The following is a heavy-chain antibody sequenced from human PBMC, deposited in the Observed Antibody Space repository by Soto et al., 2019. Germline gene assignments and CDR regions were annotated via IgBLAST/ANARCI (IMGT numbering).Heavy chain of an antibody. J-gene: IGHJ4*02. D-gene: IGHD1-7*01. V-gene: IGHV3-23*01. CDR1: GFTFSNYA. Sequence: GGSLRLSCAASGFTFSNYAMSWVRQAPGKGLEWVSAISGSGGRTYYADSVKGRFTISRDNSKNTLYLQMNSLRAEDTAVYYSAKDLRLELRLFDSWAQGTLVTVSS. CDR2: ISGSGGRT. CDR3: AKDLRLELRLFDS.